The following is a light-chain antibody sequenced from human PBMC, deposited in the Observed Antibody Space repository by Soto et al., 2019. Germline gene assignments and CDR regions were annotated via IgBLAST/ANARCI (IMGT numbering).Light chain of an antibody. J-gene: IGLJ1*01. CDR1: SSDVGSYRY. Sequence: QSALTQPASMSGSPGQSITISCTGSSSDVGSYRYVSWYQQHPGKAPKLIIYEVSNRPSGVSIRFSGSKSANTASLTLSGLQADDEAEYYCASFSNSTFVFGSGTKVTV. V-gene: IGLV2-14*01. CDR2: EVS. CDR3: ASFSNSTFV.